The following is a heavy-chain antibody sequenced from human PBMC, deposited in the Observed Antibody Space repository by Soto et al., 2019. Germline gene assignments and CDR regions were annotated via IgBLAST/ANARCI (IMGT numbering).Heavy chain of an antibody. V-gene: IGHV1-18*04. CDR1: GFRFPYYG. J-gene: IGHJ5*02. CDR2: ISAHNGNT. D-gene: IGHD2-2*02. Sequence: VASVKVSCKASGFRFPYYGITWVRQAPGQGLEWMGWISAHNGNTNYAQKLEGRVTMTTDTSTSTAYMELRSLRSDDTAVYYCARSYCSTSTCYSYWLDPWGQGTLVTVSS. CDR3: ARSYCSTSTCYSYWLDP.